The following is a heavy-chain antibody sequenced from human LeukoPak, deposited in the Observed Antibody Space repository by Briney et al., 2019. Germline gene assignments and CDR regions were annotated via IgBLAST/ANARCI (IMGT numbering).Heavy chain of an antibody. CDR3: ARESQGLPTPHAFDI. Sequence: GGSLRLSCAASGFTFSSYSMNWVRQAPGKGLEWVSYISSSSSTIYYADSVKGRFTISRDNAKNSLYLQMNSLRAEDTAVYYCARESQGLPTPHAFDIWGHGTMVTVSS. CDR1: GFTFSSYS. J-gene: IGHJ3*02. CDR2: ISSSSSTI. V-gene: IGHV3-48*04. D-gene: IGHD5/OR15-5a*01.